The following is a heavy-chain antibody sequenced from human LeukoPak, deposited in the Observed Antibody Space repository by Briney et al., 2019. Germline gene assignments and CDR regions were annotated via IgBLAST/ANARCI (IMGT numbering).Heavy chain of an antibody. J-gene: IGHJ4*02. CDR2: IKQDGSEK. Sequence: GGSLRLSCAASGFIFSKYWMSWVRQAPGKGLEWVANIKQDGSEKYYVDSVKGRFTISRDNAKNSLYLQMNSLRAEDTAVYYCARVILENTAMARWTLYDYWGQGTLVTVSS. V-gene: IGHV3-7*01. CDR1: GFIFSKYW. D-gene: IGHD5-18*01. CDR3: ARVILENTAMARWTLYDY.